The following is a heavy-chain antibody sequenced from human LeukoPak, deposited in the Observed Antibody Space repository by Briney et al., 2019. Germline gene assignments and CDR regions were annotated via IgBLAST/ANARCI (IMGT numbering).Heavy chain of an antibody. J-gene: IGHJ5*02. CDR3: ARLSTRAAAGYTWFDR. Sequence: GWSLRLSCAASGFTFSSYAMHWVRQAPGNGLEWVAFIRYDGGDKYYGNSVKGPFTISRANSNNTLYLQMNRLRPADTAVYYCARLSTRAAAGYTWFDRWGQGTLVTASS. V-gene: IGHV3-30*02. CDR2: IRYDGGDK. D-gene: IGHD6-13*01. CDR1: GFTFSSYA.